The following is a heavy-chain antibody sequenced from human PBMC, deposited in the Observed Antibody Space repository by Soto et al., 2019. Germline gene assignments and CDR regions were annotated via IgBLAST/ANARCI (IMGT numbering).Heavy chain of an antibody. CDR1: GGSFSGSY. Sequence: PSETLSLTCAVYGGSFSGSYWNWIRQPPGKGLEWIGEINHSGSTRYNPSLKSRVTISVDTSKNQFSLKLSSVTAADTAVYYCARGPDRAKVGYWGQGTLVTVS. D-gene: IGHD5-18*01. CDR2: INHSGST. V-gene: IGHV4-34*01. J-gene: IGHJ4*02. CDR3: ARGPDRAKVGY.